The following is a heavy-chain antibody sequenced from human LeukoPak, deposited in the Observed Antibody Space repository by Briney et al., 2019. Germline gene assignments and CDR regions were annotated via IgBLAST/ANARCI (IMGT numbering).Heavy chain of an antibody. CDR3: ARDLDSSGWFPPTYYYYGMDV. J-gene: IGHJ6*02. CDR1: GYTFTNHG. D-gene: IGHD6-19*01. Sequence: GASVKVSCKASGYTFTNHGISWVRQAPGQGLEWMGWISVYSGNTNYAQKLQGRVTMTTETSTSTAYMELRSLRSDDTALYYCARDLDSSGWFPPTYYYYGMDVWGQGTTVTVS. CDR2: ISVYSGNT. V-gene: IGHV1-18*01.